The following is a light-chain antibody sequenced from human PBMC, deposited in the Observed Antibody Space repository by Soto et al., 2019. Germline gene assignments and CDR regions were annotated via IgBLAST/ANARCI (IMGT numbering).Light chain of an antibody. CDR3: SSYTSSSTLEVV. CDR1: SSDVGGYNY. J-gene: IGLJ2*01. Sequence: QSVLTQPASVSGSPGXSITISCTGTSSDVGGYNYVSWYQQHPGKAPKLMIYDVSNRPSGVSNRFSGSKSGNTASLTISGLQAEDEADYYCSSYTSSSTLEVVFGGGTKLTVL. V-gene: IGLV2-14*01. CDR2: DVS.